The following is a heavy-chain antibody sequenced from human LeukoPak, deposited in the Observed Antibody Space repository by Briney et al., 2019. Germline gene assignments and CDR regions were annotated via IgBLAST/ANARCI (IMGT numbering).Heavy chain of an antibody. V-gene: IGHV4-59*01. D-gene: IGHD6-19*01. CDR1: GGSISSYY. CDR2: LYYRGST. Sequence: SETLSLTCTVSGGSISSYYWSWIRQPPGKGLEWIGYLYYRGSTTYNPSLKSRVTISIDTSKNQFSLKLSSVTGAVTAVYYFARDLRVGGRRGWYAFDVWGQGTMVTVSS. CDR3: ARDLRVGGRRGWYAFDV. J-gene: IGHJ3*01.